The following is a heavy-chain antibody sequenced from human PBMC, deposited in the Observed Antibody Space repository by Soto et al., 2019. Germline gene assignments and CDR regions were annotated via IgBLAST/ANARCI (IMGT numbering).Heavy chain of an antibody. D-gene: IGHD6-19*01. CDR2: IYPGDSDT. CDR1: GYSFTSYW. Sequence: PXESLTISCKGSGYSFTSYWIGWVRQMPGKGLEWMGIIYPGDSDTRYSPSFQGQVTISADKSISTAYLQWSSLKASDTAMYYCARQPYSSGTLDYYYGMDVWGQGTTVTVS. CDR3: ARQPYSSGTLDYYYGMDV. J-gene: IGHJ6*02. V-gene: IGHV5-51*01.